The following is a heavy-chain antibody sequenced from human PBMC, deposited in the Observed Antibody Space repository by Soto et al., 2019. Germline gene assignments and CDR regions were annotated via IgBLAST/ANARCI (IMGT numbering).Heavy chain of an antibody. CDR3: AITDIVVVVATRNAFDI. J-gene: IGHJ3*02. D-gene: IGHD2-15*01. V-gene: IGHV3-9*01. CDR1: GFTFDDYA. Sequence: EVQLVESGGGLVQPDRSLRLSCAASGFTFDDYALHWVRQAPGKGLEWVSGISWNSGSIGYADSVKGRFTISRDNAKNSLYLQMNSLRAEDTALYYCAITDIVVVVATRNAFDIWGQGTMVXXXS. CDR2: ISWNSGSI.